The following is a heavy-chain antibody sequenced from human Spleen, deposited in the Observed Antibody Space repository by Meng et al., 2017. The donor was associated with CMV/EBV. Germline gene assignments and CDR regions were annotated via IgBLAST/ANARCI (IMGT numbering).Heavy chain of an antibody. CDR2: PNPSSGST. V-gene: IGHV1-46*01. J-gene: IGHJ4*02. CDR3: ARGNILQFLEWLVGIDY. Sequence: ASVKVSCKASGYTFTNYYIHWVRQAPGQGLEWMGTPNPSSGSTNYAQKFQGRVTMTRDKSTSTVYMEMSSLRSDDTAVYYCARGNILQFLEWLVGIDYWGQGTLVTVSS. D-gene: IGHD3-3*01. CDR1: GYTFTNYY.